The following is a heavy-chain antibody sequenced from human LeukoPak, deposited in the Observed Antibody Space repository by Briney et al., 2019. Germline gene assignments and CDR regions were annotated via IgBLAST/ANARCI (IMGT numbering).Heavy chain of an antibody. CDR1: GFTFSDYN. J-gene: IGHJ6*03. CDR2: ISRSGSTK. D-gene: IGHD3-10*01. V-gene: IGHV3-11*01. Sequence: GGSLRLSCAASGFTFSDYNMRWIRQAPGKGLEWVSSISRSGSTKYYADSVKGRFTISRDNSKNTLYLQMNSLRAEDTAVYYCARSGEITMVRGVMGYYYYMDVWGKGTTVTISS. CDR3: ARSGEITMVRGVMGYYYYMDV.